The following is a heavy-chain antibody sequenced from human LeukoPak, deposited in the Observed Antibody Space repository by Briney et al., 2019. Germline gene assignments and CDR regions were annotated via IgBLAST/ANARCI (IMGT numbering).Heavy chain of an antibody. V-gene: IGHV3-23*01. CDR2: VSGSAGST. D-gene: IGHD3-10*01. Sequence: PGGSLRLSCAASGFTFSSYAMSWVRQAPGKGLEWVSSVSGSAGSTYYADSVKGRFTISRDNSKNTLYLQMNSLRAEDTAVYYCAKSIVPWFGEADYWGQGTLVTVSS. CDR3: AKSIVPWFGEADY. J-gene: IGHJ4*02. CDR1: GFTFSSYA.